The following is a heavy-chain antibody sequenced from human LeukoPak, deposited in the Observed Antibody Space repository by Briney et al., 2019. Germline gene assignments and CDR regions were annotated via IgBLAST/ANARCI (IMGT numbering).Heavy chain of an antibody. CDR3: ARDNGDDAFDI. CDR1: GGSISSYY. D-gene: IGHD3-10*01. Sequence: SETLSLTCTVSGGSISSYYWSWIRQPPGKGLEWIGYIYCSGSTNYNPSLKSRVTISVDTSKNQFSLKLSSVTAADTAVYYCARDNGDDAFDIWGQGTMVTVSS. V-gene: IGHV4-59*01. J-gene: IGHJ3*02. CDR2: IYCSGST.